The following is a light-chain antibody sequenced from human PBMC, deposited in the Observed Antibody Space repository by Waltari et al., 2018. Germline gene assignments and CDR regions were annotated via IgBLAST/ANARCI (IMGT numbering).Light chain of an antibody. Sequence: DIQMTQSPSSVSASVGDRVTITCRAFQNINAWLAWYQQKPGKAPKVRIYDASSLQSGVPSRFSGSGSGTDFTLTISSLQPEDFATYFCQQANSFPWTFGQVTKVEI. CDR2: DAS. J-gene: IGKJ1*01. CDR3: QQANSFPWT. CDR1: QNINAW. V-gene: IGKV1-12*01.